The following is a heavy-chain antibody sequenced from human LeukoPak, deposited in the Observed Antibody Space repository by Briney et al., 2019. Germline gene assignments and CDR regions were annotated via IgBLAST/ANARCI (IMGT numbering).Heavy chain of an antibody. CDR1: GGSISSGGYY. CDR2: IYYSGST. J-gene: IGHJ4*02. V-gene: IGHV4-61*08. CDR3: ARHVWLQPFDY. D-gene: IGHD3-9*01. Sequence: SETLSLTCAVSGGSISSGGYYWSWIRQSPGKGLEWIGYIYYSGSTNYNPSLKSRVTISVDTSKNQFSLKLSSVTAADTAVYYCARHVWLQPFDYWGQGTLVTVSS.